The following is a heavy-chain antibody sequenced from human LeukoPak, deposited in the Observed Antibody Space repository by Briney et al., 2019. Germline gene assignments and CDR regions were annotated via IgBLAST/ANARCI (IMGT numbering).Heavy chain of an antibody. CDR2: ISSTSSYI. J-gene: IGHJ4*02. V-gene: IGHV3-21*01. CDR3: SRGRGGGPDY. D-gene: IGHD3-10*01. CDR1: GFTFSTYT. Sequence: PGGSLRLSCAASGFTFSTYTMNWVRQAPGKGLEWVSSISSTSSYISYADSLKGRFTISRDNARNSLYLHVYSLRAEDTAVYFCSRGRGGGPDYWGQGTLVTVSS.